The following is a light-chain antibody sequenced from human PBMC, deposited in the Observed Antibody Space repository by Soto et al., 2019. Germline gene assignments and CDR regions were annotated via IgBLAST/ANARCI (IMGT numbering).Light chain of an antibody. Sequence: DIQMTQSPSTLSASVGDRVTITCRASQSLSSWLAWYQLKPGKAPKLLIYDVSSLESGVPSRFSGSGSGTEFTLTISSLQPADFATYYCQHYNTYSPGTFGQGTKVDIK. CDR1: QSLSSW. J-gene: IGKJ1*01. CDR2: DVS. CDR3: QHYNTYSPGT. V-gene: IGKV1-5*01.